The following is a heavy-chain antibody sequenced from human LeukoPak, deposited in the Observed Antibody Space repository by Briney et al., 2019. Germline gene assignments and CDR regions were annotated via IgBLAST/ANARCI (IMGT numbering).Heavy chain of an antibody. CDR3: VRVGPPHSLQEVIPPEDALDI. CDR2: IYYSGST. Sequence: SETLSLTCTVSGGSISSSSYYWGCIRRPPGKGLEWIGRIYYSGSTYYNPSLKSRVTISVDTSKHQFSLKLSSVTAADRAVYYCVRVGPPHSLQEVIPPEDALDIWGQGTMVTVSS. V-gene: IGHV4-39*07. D-gene: IGHD2-21*01. J-gene: IGHJ3*02. CDR1: GGSISSSSYY.